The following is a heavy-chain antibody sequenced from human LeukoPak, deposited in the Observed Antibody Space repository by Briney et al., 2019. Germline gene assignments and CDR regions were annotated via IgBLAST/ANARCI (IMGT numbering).Heavy chain of an antibody. Sequence: GASVQVSCKASGYRFNTFALNWVRQAPGQGLEWIGWINTDTGNPTYAQGFTGRFVLSLDTSASTAYLQINDLKAEDTAVYYCARVRSGGYCSVGSCYLGYWGQGTLVTVSS. CDR3: ARVRSGGYCSVGSCYLGY. J-gene: IGHJ4*02. D-gene: IGHD2-15*01. CDR2: INTDTGNP. V-gene: IGHV7-4-1*02. CDR1: GYRFNTFA.